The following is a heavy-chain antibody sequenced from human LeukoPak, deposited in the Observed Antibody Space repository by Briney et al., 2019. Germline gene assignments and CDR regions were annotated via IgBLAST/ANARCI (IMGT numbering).Heavy chain of an antibody. Sequence: GGSLRLSCAASGFTFNNAWLSWIRQAPGKGLEWVGRIKSKSAGGTTDYPAPVKGRFTISRDDSKNMLYLQMNSLKTEDTAVYYCTTDSGDYGDYVRKWGQGTLVTVSS. CDR1: GFTFNNAW. D-gene: IGHD4-17*01. CDR2: IKSKSAGGTT. CDR3: TTDSGDYGDYVRK. J-gene: IGHJ4*02. V-gene: IGHV3-15*01.